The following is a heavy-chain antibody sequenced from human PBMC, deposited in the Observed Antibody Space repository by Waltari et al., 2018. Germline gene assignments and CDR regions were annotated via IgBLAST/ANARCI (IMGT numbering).Heavy chain of an antibody. CDR1: GGSFSGYY. CDR2: INHSGST. Sequence: QVQLQQWGAGLLKPSETLSLTCAVYGGSFSGYYWSWIRQPPGKGLEWIGEINHSGSTNHPPSLKSRVTISVDTSKNQFSLKLSSVTAADTAVYYCARLTMVRGVSYYYYYMDVWGKGTTVTVSS. J-gene: IGHJ6*03. V-gene: IGHV4-34*01. CDR3: ARLTMVRGVSYYYYYMDV. D-gene: IGHD3-10*01.